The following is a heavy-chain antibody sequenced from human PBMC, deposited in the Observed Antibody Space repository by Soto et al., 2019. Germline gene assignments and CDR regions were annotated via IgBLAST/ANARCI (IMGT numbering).Heavy chain of an antibody. CDR1: GFTFSSYG. D-gene: IGHD6-19*01. CDR2: ISYDGSNK. CDR3: AKSSGIAVAGTLNDAFDI. V-gene: IGHV3-30*18. J-gene: IGHJ3*02. Sequence: GGSLRLSCAASGFTFSSYGMHWVRQAPGKGLEWVAVISYDGSNKYYADSVKGRFTISRDNSKNTLYLQMNSLRAEDTAVYYCAKSSGIAVAGTLNDAFDIWGQGTMVTVSS.